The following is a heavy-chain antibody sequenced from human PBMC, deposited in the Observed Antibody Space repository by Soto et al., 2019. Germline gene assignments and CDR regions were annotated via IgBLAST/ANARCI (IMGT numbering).Heavy chain of an antibody. V-gene: IGHV1-18*01. CDR1: GYTFTSYG. CDR3: ARDPDTAMVIGDYFDY. Sequence: ASVKVSCKASGYTFTSYGISWVRQAPGQGLEWMGWISAYNGNTNYAQKLQGRVTMTTDTSTSTAYMELRSLRSDDTAVYYCARDPDTAMVIGDYFDYWGQGTLVTVSS. D-gene: IGHD5-18*01. CDR2: ISAYNGNT. J-gene: IGHJ4*02.